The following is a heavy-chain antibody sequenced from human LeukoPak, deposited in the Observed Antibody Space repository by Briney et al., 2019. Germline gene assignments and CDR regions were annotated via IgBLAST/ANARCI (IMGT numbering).Heavy chain of an antibody. CDR1: GYTFTNYG. J-gene: IGHJ4*02. Sequence: ASVKVSCKASGYTFTNYGINWVRQAPGQGLEWMGWISAYSGATNYAQNLQGRVTMTTDTSTSTAYMKLRSLRSDDTAVYYCARTGSGYGPFDYWGQGTLVTVSS. CDR2: ISAYSGAT. D-gene: IGHD5-18*01. CDR3: ARTGSGYGPFDY. V-gene: IGHV1-18*01.